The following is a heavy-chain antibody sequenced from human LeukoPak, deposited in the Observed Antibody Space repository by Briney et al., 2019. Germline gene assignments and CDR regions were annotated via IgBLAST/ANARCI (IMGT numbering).Heavy chain of an antibody. CDR2: IYYSGTT. CDR3: VRNSNDYSYFDY. J-gene: IGHJ4*02. D-gene: IGHD3-22*01. V-gene: IGHV4-31*03. CDR1: GGSFSSGGYY. Sequence: SETLSLTCTVSGGSFSSGGYYWTWIRQHPGKGLEWIGYIYYSGTTYYNPSLESRVTISVDTSKNQFSLKLSSVTAADTAVYYCVRNSNDYSYFDYWGQGTLVTVSA.